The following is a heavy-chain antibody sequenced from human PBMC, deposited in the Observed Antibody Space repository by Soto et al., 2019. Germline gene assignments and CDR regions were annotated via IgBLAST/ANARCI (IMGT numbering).Heavy chain of an antibody. Sequence: QVQLVQSGAEVKKPGASVKVSCKASGYTFTSYDMNWVRQATGQGLEWMGWMNPNSDNTGYAQKFQGRVTMTRNTSICTAYMELSSLRSEDTAVYYCARGAYYDILTGYYSEPFDYWGQGTLVTVSS. CDR3: ARGAYYDILTGYYSEPFDY. V-gene: IGHV1-8*01. J-gene: IGHJ4*02. CDR2: MNPNSDNT. CDR1: GYTFTSYD. D-gene: IGHD3-9*01.